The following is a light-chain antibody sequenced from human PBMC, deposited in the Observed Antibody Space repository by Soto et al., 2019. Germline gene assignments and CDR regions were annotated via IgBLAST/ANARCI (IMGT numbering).Light chain of an antibody. CDR2: DNN. CDR1: SSKIGNNF. Sequence: QSVLTQPPSVSAAPGQKVTISCSGSSSKIGNNFVSWYQQLPGTAPRLLIYDNNNRPSGIPDRFSGSQSGTSATLAITGLQTGDEADYFCGTWDSSLSVVIFGGGTNLTVL. V-gene: IGLV1-51*01. CDR3: GTWDSSLSVVI. J-gene: IGLJ2*01.